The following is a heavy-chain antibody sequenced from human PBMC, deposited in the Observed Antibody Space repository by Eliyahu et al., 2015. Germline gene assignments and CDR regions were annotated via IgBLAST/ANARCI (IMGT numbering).Heavy chain of an antibody. CDR2: INPRGDII. D-gene: IGHD3-10*01. V-gene: IGHV1-46*01. CDR3: ARELGGSGSLEFDP. J-gene: IGHJ5*02. CDR1: GNSFTSYY. Sequence: QVQLVQSGAEVKKPGASVKVSCKPSGNSFTSYYMPGVRQAPGQGPEWXGVINPRGDIIRYAQNFQGRVTVTRDTSTSTVSVEVSSLTSEDTAMYYCARELGGSGSLEFDPRGQGTLVTVSS.